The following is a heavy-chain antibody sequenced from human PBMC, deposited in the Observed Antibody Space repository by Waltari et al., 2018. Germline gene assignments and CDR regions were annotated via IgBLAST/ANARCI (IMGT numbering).Heavy chain of an antibody. CDR3: ARHPNPTKYSSGWYDDY. V-gene: IGHV5-51*01. J-gene: IGHJ4*02. CDR1: GYSFTSYW. D-gene: IGHD6-19*01. CDR2: IYPGDSDT. Sequence: EVQLVQSGAEVKKPGESLKISCKGSGYSFTSYWIGWVRQLPWKGLEWMGIIYPGDSDTRYSPSVQGQVTISADKSISTAYLQWSSLKASDTAMYYCARHPNPTKYSSGWYDDYWGQGTLVTVSS.